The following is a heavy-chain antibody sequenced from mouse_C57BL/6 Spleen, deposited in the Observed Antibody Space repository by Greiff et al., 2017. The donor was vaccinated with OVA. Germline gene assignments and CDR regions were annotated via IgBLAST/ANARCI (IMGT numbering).Heavy chain of an antibody. J-gene: IGHJ4*01. V-gene: IGHV1-55*01. CDR2: IYPGSGST. D-gene: IGHD2-4*01. CDR1: GYTFTSYW. Sequence: QVQLKQPGAELVKPGASVKMSCKASGYTFTSYWITWVKQRPGQGLEWIGDIYPGSGSTNYNEKFKSKATLTVDTSSSTAYMQLSSLTSEDSAVYYCARKGLRRDDAMDYWGQGTSVTVSS. CDR3: ARKGLRRDDAMDY.